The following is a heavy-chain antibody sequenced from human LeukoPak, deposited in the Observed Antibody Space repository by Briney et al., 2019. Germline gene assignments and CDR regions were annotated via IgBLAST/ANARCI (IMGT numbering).Heavy chain of an antibody. Sequence: SETLSLTCTVSGGSISSYYWSWIRQPPGKGLEWIGYIYYSGSTYYNPSLKSRVTISVDTSKNQFSLKLSSVTAADTAVYYCARLLRIRAFDIWGQGTMVTVSS. J-gene: IGHJ3*02. CDR2: IYYSGST. CDR1: GGSISSYY. CDR3: ARLLRIRAFDI. V-gene: IGHV4-59*04. D-gene: IGHD2-15*01.